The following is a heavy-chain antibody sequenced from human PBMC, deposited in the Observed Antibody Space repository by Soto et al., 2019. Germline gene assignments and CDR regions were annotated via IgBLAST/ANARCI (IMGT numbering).Heavy chain of an antibody. Sequence: SLRLSCGAVRCTFSDYGMHWVRESPGKGLQGLATISHHGIRTHYADSAMGRFTISRDNFKKVVYLHLSGLRVEDTAIYYCATDWLCWSNNYQLEDWGQATAVSVSS. D-gene: IGHD1-1*01. CDR3: ATDWLCWSNNYQLED. J-gene: IGHJ4*02. CDR1: RCTFSDYG. V-gene: IGHV3-30*03. CDR2: ISHHGIRT.